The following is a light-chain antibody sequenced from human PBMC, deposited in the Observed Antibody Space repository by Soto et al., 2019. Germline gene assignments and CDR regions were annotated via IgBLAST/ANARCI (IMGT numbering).Light chain of an antibody. CDR1: SGHTRYG. Sequence: QLVLTQSPSASASLGASVKLTCTLSSGHTRYGIAWHQQQPEKGPRYLMKLNSDGSHTKGDGIPDRFSGSSSGADHYLTISSLQSEDEADYYCQTWGTGIRVFGTGTKVTVL. V-gene: IGLV4-69*01. J-gene: IGLJ1*01. CDR2: LNSDGSH. CDR3: QTWGTGIRV.